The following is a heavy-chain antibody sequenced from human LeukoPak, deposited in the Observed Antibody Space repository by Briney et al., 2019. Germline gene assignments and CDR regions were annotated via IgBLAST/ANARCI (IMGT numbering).Heavy chain of an antibody. J-gene: IGHJ5*02. D-gene: IGHD5-18*01. CDR1: GYSFTNYR. CDR2: IDASDSYT. Sequence: PGGSLRISCKGSGYSFTNYRISWVRHMPGRGLEWMGWIDASDSYTNYSPSFQGHVTISADKSSSTAYLQWSSLKASDTAIYYCARHVLYSYGPQWWFDPWGRGTLVTVSS. CDR3: ARHVLYSYGPQWWFDP. V-gene: IGHV5-10-1*01.